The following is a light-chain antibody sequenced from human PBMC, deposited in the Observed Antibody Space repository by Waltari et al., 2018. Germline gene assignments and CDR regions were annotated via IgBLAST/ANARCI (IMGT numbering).Light chain of an antibody. J-gene: IGLJ2*01. Sequence: SYLLPQPPSVSVAPGMTVTITRVGHDIGSKSVHWYQQQPGQAPLLVVYDDRDRPSGIPERFSASNSGNTATMTISRVEDGDEADYYCQVWDTTSNHVVFGGGTKLTVL. CDR2: DDR. V-gene: IGLV3-21*03. CDR1: DIGSKS. CDR3: QVWDTTSNHVV.